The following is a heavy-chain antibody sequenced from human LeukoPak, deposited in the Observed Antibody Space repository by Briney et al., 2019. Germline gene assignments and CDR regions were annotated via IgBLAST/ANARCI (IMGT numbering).Heavy chain of an antibody. Sequence: GGSLRLSCAASGFTFSSYWMSWVRQAPGKGLEWVANIKQDGSEKYYVDSVKGRFTISRDNAKNSLYLQMNSLRAEDTAVYYCARDGDILTGVDYGMDVWGQGITVTVSS. V-gene: IGHV3-7*01. J-gene: IGHJ6*02. D-gene: IGHD3-9*01. CDR2: IKQDGSEK. CDR3: ARDGDILTGVDYGMDV. CDR1: GFTFSSYW.